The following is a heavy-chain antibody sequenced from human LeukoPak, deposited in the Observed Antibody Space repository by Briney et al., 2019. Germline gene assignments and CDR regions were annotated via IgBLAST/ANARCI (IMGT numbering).Heavy chain of an antibody. J-gene: IGHJ5*02. Sequence: ASVKISCQASVYSFTGFHLHWVRQAPGQGLEWIGWINPNNGDTKYAQKFQGSVTMTRDTSASTAYVELTGVRYADTAVFYCEGGGRITFLGAISLYSLDPWGQGTLVTVAS. CDR2: INPNNGDT. D-gene: IGHD3-16*01. V-gene: IGHV1-2*02. CDR3: EGGGRITFLGAISLYSLDP. CDR1: VYSFTGFH.